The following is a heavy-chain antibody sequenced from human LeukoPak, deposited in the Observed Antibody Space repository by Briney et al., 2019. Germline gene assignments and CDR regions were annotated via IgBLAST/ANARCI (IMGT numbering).Heavy chain of an antibody. J-gene: IGHJ6*03. CDR2: IIPIFGTA. D-gene: IGHD6-13*01. CDR3: ARARKSSSWTLNYYYYYMDV. CDR1: GGTFSSYA. Sequence: GASVKVSCKASGGTFSSYAISWVRQAPGQGLEWMGGIIPIFGTANYAQKFQGRVTITADKSTSTAYMELSSLRSEDTAVYYCARARKSSSWTLNYYYYYMDVWGKGTTVTVS. V-gene: IGHV1-69*06.